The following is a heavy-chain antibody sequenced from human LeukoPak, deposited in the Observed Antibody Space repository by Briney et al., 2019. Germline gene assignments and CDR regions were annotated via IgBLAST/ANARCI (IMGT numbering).Heavy chain of an antibody. Sequence: SETLSLTCTVSGGSISSGGYYWSWIRQHPGKGLEWIGYIYYSGSTYYNPSLKSRVTISVDTSKNQFSLKLSSVTAADTAVYYCARGNWNYVFDYWGQGTLVTVSS. J-gene: IGHJ4*02. V-gene: IGHV4-31*03. CDR1: GGSISSGGYY. CDR3: ARGNWNYVFDY. CDR2: IYYSGST. D-gene: IGHD1-7*01.